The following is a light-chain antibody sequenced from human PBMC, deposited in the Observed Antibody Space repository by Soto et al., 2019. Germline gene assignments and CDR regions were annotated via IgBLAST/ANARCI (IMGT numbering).Light chain of an antibody. CDR2: EVS. CDR1: SSDVGGYNY. CDR3: SSYTSSSTLV. V-gene: IGLV2-14*01. J-gene: IGLJ2*01. Sequence: QSALTQPASVSGSPGQSSTISCTGTSSDVGGYNYVSWYQQHPGKAPKLMIYEVSNRPSGVSNRFSGSKSGNTASLTISGLQAEYEDDYYCSSYTSSSTLVFGGGTKLTVL.